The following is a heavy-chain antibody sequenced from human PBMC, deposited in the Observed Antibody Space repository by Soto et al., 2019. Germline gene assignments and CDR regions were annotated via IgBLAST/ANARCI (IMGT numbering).Heavy chain of an antibody. D-gene: IGHD4-17*01. J-gene: IGHJ4*02. V-gene: IGHV4-39*07. CDR3: ARRYGDCFDY. CDR2: INHSGSA. Sequence: SETLSLTCSVSGGSISSSSYFWGWIRQPPGKGLQWIGQINHSGSAYYNPSLKSRVTISVDTSKNQFSLKLSSVTAADTAVYYCARRYGDCFDYWGQGTLVTVSS. CDR1: GGSISSSSYF.